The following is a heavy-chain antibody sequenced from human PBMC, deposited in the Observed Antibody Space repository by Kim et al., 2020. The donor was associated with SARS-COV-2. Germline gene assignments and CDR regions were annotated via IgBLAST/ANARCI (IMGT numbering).Heavy chain of an antibody. CDR1: GFTVSSNY. CDR2: IYSGGST. J-gene: IGHJ3*02. Sequence: GGSLRLSCAASGFTVSSNYMSWVRQAPGKGLEWVSVIYSGGSTYYADSVKGRFTISRDNSKNTLYLQMNSLRAEDTAVYYCARDPGIAVAGNAFDIWGQGTMVTVSS. V-gene: IGHV3-66*02. D-gene: IGHD6-19*01. CDR3: ARDPGIAVAGNAFDI.